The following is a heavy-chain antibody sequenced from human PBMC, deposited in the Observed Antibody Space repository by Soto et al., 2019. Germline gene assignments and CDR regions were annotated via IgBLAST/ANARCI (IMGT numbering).Heavy chain of an antibody. CDR2: ISGSGGST. V-gene: IGHV3-23*01. D-gene: IGHD6-19*01. J-gene: IGHJ4*02. CDR1: GFTFSSYA. Sequence: VQLLESGGGLVQPGGSLRLSCAASGFTFSSYAMSWVRQAPGKGLEWVSAISGSGGSTYYADSVKGRFTISRDNYKNTLYLQMNSLRAEDTAVYYCAKVSPGIAVAGTVYFDYWGQGTLVTVSS. CDR3: AKVSPGIAVAGTVYFDY.